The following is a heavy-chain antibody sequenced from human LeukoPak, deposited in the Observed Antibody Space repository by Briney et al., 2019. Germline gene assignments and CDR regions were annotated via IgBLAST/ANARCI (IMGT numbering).Heavy chain of an antibody. V-gene: IGHV3-23*01. Sequence: PGGSLRLSCAASGFIFSTYTMNWVRQAPGKGLEWVSAISGGGGGTYYADFVKGRFTISRDNSKNTLYLQMNSLRAEDTAAYYCAKGTERYREVSSFDYWGQGTLVAASS. D-gene: IGHD3-10*01. CDR3: AKGTERYREVSSFDY. J-gene: IGHJ4*02. CDR2: ISGGGGGT. CDR1: GFIFSTYT.